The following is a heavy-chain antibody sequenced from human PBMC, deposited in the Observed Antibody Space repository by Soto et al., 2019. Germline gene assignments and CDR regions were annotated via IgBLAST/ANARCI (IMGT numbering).Heavy chain of an antibody. CDR3: AREPTARHAFDI. J-gene: IGHJ3*02. CDR1: GYTFTSYG. CDR2: ISAYNGNT. Sequence: ASVKVSCKASGYTFTSYGISWVRQAPGQGLEWKGWISAYNGNTNYAQKLQGRVTMTTDTSTSTAYMELRSLRSDDTSVYYCAREPTARHAFDIWGQGTMVTVSS. V-gene: IGHV1-18*01.